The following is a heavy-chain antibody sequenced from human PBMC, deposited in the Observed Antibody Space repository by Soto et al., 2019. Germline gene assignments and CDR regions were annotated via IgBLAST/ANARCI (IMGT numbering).Heavy chain of an antibody. V-gene: IGHV4-39*01. CDR1: GGSISSSSYY. Sequence: SETLSLTCTVSGGSISSSSYYWGWIRQPPGKGLEWIGSIYYSGSTYYNPSLKSRVTISVDTSKNQFSLKLSSVTAADTAVYYCARVPILLVPGAIWYWFYSPGQGTLDTVSS. CDR3: ARVPILLVPGAIWYWFYS. J-gene: IGHJ5*01. D-gene: IGHD2-2*01. CDR2: IYYSGST.